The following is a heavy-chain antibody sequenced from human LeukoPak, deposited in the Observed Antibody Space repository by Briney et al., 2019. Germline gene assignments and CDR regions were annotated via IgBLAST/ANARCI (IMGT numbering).Heavy chain of an antibody. Sequence: PSQTLSLTCAVSGGSISRGGYSWSWIRQPPGKGLEWIGYIYHSGSTYYNPSLKSRVTISVDRSKNQFSLKLSSVTAADTAVYYCASTTDDYGDNMDAFDIWGQGTMVTVSS. CDR3: ASTTDDYGDNMDAFDI. V-gene: IGHV4-30-2*01. D-gene: IGHD4-17*01. J-gene: IGHJ3*02. CDR2: IYHSGST. CDR1: GGSISRGGYS.